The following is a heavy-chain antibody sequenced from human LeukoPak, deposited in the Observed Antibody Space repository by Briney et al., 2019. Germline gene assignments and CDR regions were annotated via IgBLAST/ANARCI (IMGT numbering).Heavy chain of an antibody. Sequence: SDTLSLTCAVSGYSISSNNWWAWVRQPPGKGLEWIGYIYYSGSTKYNPSLKSRVTISVDSSKSQFSLKLSSVTAADTAVYYCARHRGGYNYFDYWGQGTLVTVSS. CDR3: ARHRGGYNYFDY. V-gene: IGHV4-28*01. D-gene: IGHD5-24*01. J-gene: IGHJ4*02. CDR1: GYSISSNNW. CDR2: IYYSGST.